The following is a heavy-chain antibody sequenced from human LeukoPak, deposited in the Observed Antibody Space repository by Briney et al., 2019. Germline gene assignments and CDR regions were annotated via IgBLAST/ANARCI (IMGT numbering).Heavy chain of an antibody. CDR1: GYTFTSYD. CDR2: TNPNSGNT. J-gene: IGHJ5*02. D-gene: IGHD5-18*01. Sequence: ASVKVSCKASGYTFTSYDINWVRQATGQGLEWMGWTNPNSGNTGYAQKFQGRATMTRNTSISTAYMELSSLRSEDTAVYYCARARLWYHWFDPWGQGTLVTVSS. CDR3: ARARLWYHWFDP. V-gene: IGHV1-8*01.